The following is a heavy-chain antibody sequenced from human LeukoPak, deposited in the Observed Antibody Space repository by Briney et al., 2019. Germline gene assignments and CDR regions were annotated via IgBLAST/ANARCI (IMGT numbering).Heavy chain of an antibody. CDR2: IYYSGST. CDR3: ARQGSGWFYFDY. CDR1: GGSISTSSYY. V-gene: IGHV4-39*07. J-gene: IGHJ4*02. D-gene: IGHD6-19*01. Sequence: PSETLSLTCTVSGGSISTSSYYWGWIRQPPGKGLEWIGSIYYSGSTYYNPSLTSRVTLSVDTSKNQFSLKLSSVTSADTAVYYCARQGSGWFYFDYWGQGTLVTVSS.